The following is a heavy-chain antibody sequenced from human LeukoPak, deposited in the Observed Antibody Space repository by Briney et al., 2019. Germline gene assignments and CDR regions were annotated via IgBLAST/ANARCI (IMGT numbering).Heavy chain of an antibody. CDR3: ARDPRWLTPDCTSTSCYENYFDP. J-gene: IGHJ5*02. D-gene: IGHD2-2*01. CDR2: IYHSGSA. CDR1: GYSISNGYQ. Sequence: SETLSLTCAVSGYSISNGYQWAWIRQPPGNTLEWIGSIYHSGSAHYDPSLKRRVTISVETSNNHFSLRLSSVTAADTAVYYCARDPRWLTPDCTSTSCYENYFDPWGQGTLVTVSS. V-gene: IGHV4-38-2*02.